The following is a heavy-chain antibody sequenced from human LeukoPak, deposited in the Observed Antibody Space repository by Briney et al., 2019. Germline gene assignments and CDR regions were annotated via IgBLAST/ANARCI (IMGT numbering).Heavy chain of an antibody. D-gene: IGHD2-2*01. CDR1: GYTFTSYG. CDR2: ISAYNGNT. V-gene: IGHV1-18*01. J-gene: IGHJ4*02. Sequence: GASVKVSCKASGYTFTSYGISWGRHGPGPGLELMGFISAYNGNTNYAQKLQGKVTMTTDTSTSTAYMELRSLRSDDTAVYYCARDTAQLGYCSSTSCYPFDYWGQGTLVTVSS. CDR3: ARDTAQLGYCSSTSCYPFDY.